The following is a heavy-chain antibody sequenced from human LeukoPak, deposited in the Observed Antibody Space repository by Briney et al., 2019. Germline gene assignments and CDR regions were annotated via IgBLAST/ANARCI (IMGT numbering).Heavy chain of an antibody. CDR2: MDSSGSII. V-gene: IGHV3-48*03. CDR3: ARGWFDA. J-gene: IGHJ5*02. Sequence: PGGSLGLSCTTSGFTFSNEEMNWVRQAPGKGLEWLSYMDSSGSIIYYADSVRGRFTISRDNAKNSLYLQMNSLRVEDTALYYCARGWFDAWGQGVLVTVSS. CDR1: GFTFSNEE.